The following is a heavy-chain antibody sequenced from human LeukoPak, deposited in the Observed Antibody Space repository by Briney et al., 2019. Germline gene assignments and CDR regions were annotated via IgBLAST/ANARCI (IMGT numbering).Heavy chain of an antibody. J-gene: IGHJ4*02. V-gene: IGHV3-9*01. CDR3: ARGQTLTF. CDR1: GFTFDDYA. CDR2: ISWNSGSI. Sequence: GGSLRLSCAASGFTFDDYAMHWVRQAPGKGLEWVSGISWNSGSIGYADSVKGRVTISRDNAKNALYLQMNSLRAEDTGVYFCARGQTLTFWGQGTLVTASS.